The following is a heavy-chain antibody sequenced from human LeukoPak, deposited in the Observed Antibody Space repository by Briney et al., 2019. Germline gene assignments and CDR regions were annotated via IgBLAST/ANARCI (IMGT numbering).Heavy chain of an antibody. CDR1: GFTVSSNS. CDR3: TKGNRDGYNQFFDY. J-gene: IGHJ4*02. D-gene: IGHD5-24*01. Sequence: PGGSLRLSCAASGFTVSSNSMSWVRQAPGKGLVWVSVIYTGGTTYYADSVKGRFTISRDNSKNTLYLQMNSLRAEDTAVYYCTKGNRDGYNQFFDYWGQGTLVTVSS. V-gene: IGHV3-66*01. CDR2: IYTGGTT.